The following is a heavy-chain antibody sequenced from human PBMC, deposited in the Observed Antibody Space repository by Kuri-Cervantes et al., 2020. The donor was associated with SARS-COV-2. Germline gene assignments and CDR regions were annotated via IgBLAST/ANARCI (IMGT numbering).Heavy chain of an antibody. D-gene: IGHD1-26*01. J-gene: IGHJ3*02. CDR1: GGTFSSYA. V-gene: IGHV1-69*05. CDR3: ARDIVPVGATYDAFDI. CDR2: IIPIFGTA. Sequence: SVKVSCKASGGTFSSYAISWVRQAPGQGLEWMGGIIPIFGTANYAQKFQGRVTITTDESTSTAYMELSSLRAEDTAVYYCARDIVPVGATYDAFDIWGQGTMVTVSS.